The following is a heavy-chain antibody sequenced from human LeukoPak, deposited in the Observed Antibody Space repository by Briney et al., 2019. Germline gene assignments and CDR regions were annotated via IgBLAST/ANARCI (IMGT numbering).Heavy chain of an antibody. D-gene: IGHD5-18*01. CDR3: ARAIASYGDSAY. CDR2: ISSTSTAI. CDR1: GFKFGSFS. Sequence: PGGSLRLSCAASGFKFGSFSMGRVRQAPGKGLEWPSYISSTSTAIYYADSLKGRFTISRDNAKNSLYLQMNSLRAEDTAVYYCARAIASYGDSAYWGQGTLVTVSS. J-gene: IGHJ4*02. V-gene: IGHV3-48*04.